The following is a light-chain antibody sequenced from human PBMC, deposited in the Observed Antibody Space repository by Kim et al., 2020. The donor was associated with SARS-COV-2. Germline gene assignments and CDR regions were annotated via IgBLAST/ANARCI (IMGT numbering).Light chain of an antibody. CDR3: CSYAVSYVV. CDR1: SSDVGGYNY. V-gene: IGLV2-11*01. J-gene: IGLJ2*01. CDR2: DVS. Sequence: QSALTQPRSVSGSPGQSVTISCTGTSSDVGGYNYVSWYQQHPGKAPKLMIYDVSKRPSGVPDRFSGSKSGNTASLTISGLQAEDEADYYCCSYAVSYVVFGRGTQLTVL.